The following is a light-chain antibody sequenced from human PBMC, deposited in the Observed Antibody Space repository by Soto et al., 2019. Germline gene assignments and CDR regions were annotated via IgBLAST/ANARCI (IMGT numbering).Light chain of an antibody. CDR3: QQFNSYPPSWT. V-gene: IGKV1-13*02. CDR1: QGISSP. J-gene: IGKJ1*01. CDR2: DAS. Sequence: AIQLTQSPSSLSASVGDRVTITCRASQGISSPLAWYQQKPGKAPKLLIYDASSLESGVPSRFSGSGSGTDFTLTISSLQPEDFATYYCQQFNSYPPSWTFGQGTKVEIK.